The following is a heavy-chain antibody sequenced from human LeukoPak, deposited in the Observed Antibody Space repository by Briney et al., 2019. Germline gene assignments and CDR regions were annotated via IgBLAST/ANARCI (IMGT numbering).Heavy chain of an antibody. Sequence: SETLSLTCAVSGYSISSGYYWGWIRQPPGKGLEWIGSIYHSGSTYYNPSLRSRVTISVDTSKNQFSLKLSSVTAADTAVYYCARLILTGYSDYWGQGTLVTVSS. D-gene: IGHD3-9*01. CDR3: ARLILTGYSDY. CDR1: GYSISSGYY. J-gene: IGHJ4*02. V-gene: IGHV4-38-2*01. CDR2: IYHSGST.